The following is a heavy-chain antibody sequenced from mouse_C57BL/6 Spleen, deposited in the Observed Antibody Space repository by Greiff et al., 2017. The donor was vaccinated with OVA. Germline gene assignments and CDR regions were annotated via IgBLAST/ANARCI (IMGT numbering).Heavy chain of an antibody. CDR2: INPYNGGT. J-gene: IGHJ4*01. D-gene: IGHD1-3*01. CDR3: ARYMMDY. V-gene: IGHV1-19*01. CDR1: GYTFTDYY. Sequence: EVMLVESGPVLVKPGASVKMSCKASGYTFTDYYMNWVKQSHGKSLEWIGVINPYNGGTSYNQKFKGKATLTVDKSSSTAYMELNSLTSEDSAVYYCARYMMDYWGQGTSVTVSS.